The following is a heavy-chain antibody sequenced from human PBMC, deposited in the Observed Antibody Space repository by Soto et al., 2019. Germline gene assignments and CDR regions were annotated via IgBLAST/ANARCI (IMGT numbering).Heavy chain of an antibody. Sequence: PEGSLRHSCFASGFTFSDHYMTWIRQAPGKGLEWLSYISTSSSYTNYADSVKGRFTISRDNSKNTLYLQMNSLRAEDTAVYYSLSLLRIVGTTTYHYGLYICGRQPTITISS. CDR1: GFTFSDHY. J-gene: IGHJ6*02. CDR3: LSLLRIVGTTTYHYGLYI. V-gene: IGHV3-11*03. CDR2: ISTSSSYT. D-gene: IGHD1-26*01.